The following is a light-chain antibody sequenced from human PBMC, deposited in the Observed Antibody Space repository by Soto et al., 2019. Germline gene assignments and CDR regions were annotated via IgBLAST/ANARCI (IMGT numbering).Light chain of an antibody. CDR2: GTS. V-gene: IGKV3-20*01. CDR1: QSVSSNY. CDR3: QQYGSSPMT. Sequence: ESVLTHSPGTLSVSPGERATLSCRASQSVSSNYLTWYQQKPGQAPRLLIYGTSSRATGIPDRFSGSGSGTDFTLTIDGLEPEDFAVYYCQQYGSSPMTFGQGTRLEIK. J-gene: IGKJ5*01.